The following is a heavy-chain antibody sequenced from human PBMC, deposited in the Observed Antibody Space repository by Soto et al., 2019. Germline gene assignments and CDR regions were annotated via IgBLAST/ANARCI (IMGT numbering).Heavy chain of an antibody. CDR2: ISWNGGNI. V-gene: IGHV3-9*01. CDR1: GFSFDEFG. CDR3: AKDLGHAFYGMDV. Sequence: GGSLRLSCVASGFSFDEFGLHWVRQAPGKGLEWVAGISWNGGNIAYADSVKDRFTISRDNAKNSLCLQMNSLRAEDTALYYCAKDLGHAFYGMDVWGQGTTVTVSS. D-gene: IGHD3-16*01. J-gene: IGHJ6*02.